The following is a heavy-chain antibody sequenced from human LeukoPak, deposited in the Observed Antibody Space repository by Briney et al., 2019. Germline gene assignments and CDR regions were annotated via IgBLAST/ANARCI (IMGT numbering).Heavy chain of an antibody. CDR1: VGSISSSCYY. CDR2: IYYSGST. Sequence: SETLSLTCTVSVGSISSSCYYWGWIRQPPGKGLEWIGSIYYSGSTYYNPSLRSRVTISVDTSKNQFSLKLSSVTAADTAVYYCARAGYNWFDPWGQGTLVTVSS. V-gene: IGHV4-39*07. J-gene: IGHJ5*02. CDR3: ARAGYNWFDP.